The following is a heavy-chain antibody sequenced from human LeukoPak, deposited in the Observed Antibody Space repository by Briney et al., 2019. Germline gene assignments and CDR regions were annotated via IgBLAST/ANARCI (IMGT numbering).Heavy chain of an antibody. D-gene: IGHD3-3*01. Sequence: GGSLRLSCAASGFTFSGYGMHWVRQAPGKGLEWVAVIWYDGSNKYYADSVKGRFTISRDNSKNTLYLQMNSLRAEDTAVYYCARAYYDFWSGYYTGEYYGMDVWGQGTTVTVSS. J-gene: IGHJ6*02. CDR1: GFTFSGYG. CDR3: ARAYYDFWSGYYTGEYYGMDV. CDR2: IWYDGSNK. V-gene: IGHV3-33*01.